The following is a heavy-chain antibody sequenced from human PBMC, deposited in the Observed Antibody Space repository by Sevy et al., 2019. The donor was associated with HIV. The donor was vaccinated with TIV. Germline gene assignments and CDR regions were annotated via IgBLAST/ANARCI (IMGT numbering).Heavy chain of an antibody. CDR3: AKFKKRPHVWLPGGLDV. Sequence: GGSLRLSCVASGFIVNNYWMTWVRQAPGKGLEWVANIKDDGSEKYYVGSVKGRFTISRDEAENSLFLQMNRLRVEDTAVYYCAKFKKRPHVWLPGGLDVWGQGTTVTVSS. D-gene: IGHD3-16*01. J-gene: IGHJ6*02. CDR2: IKDDGSEK. CDR1: GFIVNNYW. V-gene: IGHV3-7*01.